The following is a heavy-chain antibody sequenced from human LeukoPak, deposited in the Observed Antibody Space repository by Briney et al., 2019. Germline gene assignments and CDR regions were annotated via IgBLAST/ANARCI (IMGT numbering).Heavy chain of an antibody. CDR2: IYYSGST. Sequence: SETLSLTCTVSGGSINSYYWAWIRRPPGKGLEWIGYIYYSGSTNYNPSLKSRVAISVDTSKNQFTLNLSSATPADTAVYFCARERSGSYYDYWGQGTLVTVSS. D-gene: IGHD3-10*01. CDR1: GGSINSYY. CDR3: ARERSGSYYDY. V-gene: IGHV4-59*01. J-gene: IGHJ4*02.